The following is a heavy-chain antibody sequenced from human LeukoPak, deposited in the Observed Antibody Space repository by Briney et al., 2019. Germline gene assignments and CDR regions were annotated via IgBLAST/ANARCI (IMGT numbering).Heavy chain of an antibody. Sequence: ASVKFSCKASGYTFTSYGISWVRQAHGQGLEWMGWISAYNGNTNYAQKLQGRVTMTTDTSTSTAYMELRSLRSDDTAVYYCARWVDSVAGLEYYFDYWGQGTLVTVSS. CDR3: ARWVDSVAGLEYYFDY. J-gene: IGHJ4*02. CDR2: ISAYNGNT. D-gene: IGHD6-19*01. V-gene: IGHV1-18*01. CDR1: GYTFTSYG.